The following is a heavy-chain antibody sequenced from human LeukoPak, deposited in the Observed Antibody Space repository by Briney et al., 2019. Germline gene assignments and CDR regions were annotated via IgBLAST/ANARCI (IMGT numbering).Heavy chain of an antibody. CDR3: ARDSRDIVVVPAAIPFYYYYGMDV. CDR2: ISGTGGST. CDR1: GFTFSSYA. D-gene: IGHD2-2*02. J-gene: IGHJ6*02. Sequence: GGSLRLSCTASGFTFSSYAMSWVRQAPGKGLEWASSISGTGGSTYYADSVKGRFTISRDNAKNSLYLQMNSLRAEDTAVYYCARDSRDIVVVPAAIPFYYYYGMDVWGQGTTVTVSS. V-gene: IGHV3-23*01.